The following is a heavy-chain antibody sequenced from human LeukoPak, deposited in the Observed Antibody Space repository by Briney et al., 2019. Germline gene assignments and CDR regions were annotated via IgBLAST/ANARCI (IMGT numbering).Heavy chain of an antibody. CDR1: GFTFSSYA. Sequence: GGSLRLSCAASGFTFSSYAMSWVRQAPGKGLEWVSAISGSGGSTYYADSVKGRFTISRDNSKNTLYLQMNSLRAEDTAVYYCAKDARYCSSTSCYLGAFDIWGQGTMVTVSS. CDR3: AKDARYCSSTSCYLGAFDI. D-gene: IGHD2-2*01. J-gene: IGHJ3*02. CDR2: ISGSGGST. V-gene: IGHV3-23*01.